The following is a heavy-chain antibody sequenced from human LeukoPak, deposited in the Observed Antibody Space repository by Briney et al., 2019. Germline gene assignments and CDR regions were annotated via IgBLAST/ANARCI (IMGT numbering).Heavy chain of an antibody. J-gene: IGHJ4*02. D-gene: IGHD1/OR15-1a*01. V-gene: IGHV1-18*01. Sequence: ASVKVSCKASGYTFTTYGISWVRQAPGQGLEWMGWISAYNGNTNYAQKLQGRVTITADKSTSTAYMELSSLRSEDTAVYYCVRGNKRHHFDYWGQGTLVTVSS. CDR1: GYTFTTYG. CDR2: ISAYNGNT. CDR3: VRGNKRHHFDY.